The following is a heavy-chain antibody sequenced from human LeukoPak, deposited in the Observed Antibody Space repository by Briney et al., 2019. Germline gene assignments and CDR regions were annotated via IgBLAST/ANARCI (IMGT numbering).Heavy chain of an antibody. J-gene: IGHJ4*02. Sequence: PGGSLRLSCAASGFTFSSYSMNWVRQAPGKGLEWVSSISSSSSYIYYADPVKGRFTISRDNAKNSLYLQMNSLRAEDTAVYYCARDGFGELDYWGQGTLVTVSS. CDR1: GFTFSSYS. D-gene: IGHD3-10*01. V-gene: IGHV3-21*01. CDR2: ISSSSSYI. CDR3: ARDGFGELDY.